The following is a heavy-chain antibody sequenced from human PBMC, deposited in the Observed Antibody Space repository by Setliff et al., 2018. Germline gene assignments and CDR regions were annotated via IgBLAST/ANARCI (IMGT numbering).Heavy chain of an antibody. CDR2: VYHTGTA. D-gene: IGHD6-6*01. Sequence: SETLSLTCTVSGDSIITTYFWSWIRQPPGKGLEFIGYVYHTGTANYNPSLKSRVTISVATSKKQFSLNLSSVTAADTAVYYCARGQATSSRSPLVYWGQGIPVTVSS. J-gene: IGHJ4*02. CDR1: GDSIITTYF. V-gene: IGHV4-59*12. CDR3: ARGQATSSRSPLVY.